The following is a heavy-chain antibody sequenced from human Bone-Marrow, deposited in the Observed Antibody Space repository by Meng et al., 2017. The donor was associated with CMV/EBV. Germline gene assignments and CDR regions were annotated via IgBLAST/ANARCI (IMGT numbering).Heavy chain of an antibody. J-gene: IGHJ6*02. CDR3: AKYCTSTSGYSEGHYYGMDV. D-gene: IGHD2-2*02. CDR2: ISSSGSTI. Sequence: GESLKISCAASGFTFSDYYMSWIRQAPGKGLEWVSYISSSGSTIYYADSVKGRFTISRDNSKNTLYLLMNSLRAEDTAVYYCAKYCTSTSGYSEGHYYGMDVWGQGTTVTVSS. CDR1: GFTFSDYY. V-gene: IGHV3-11*01.